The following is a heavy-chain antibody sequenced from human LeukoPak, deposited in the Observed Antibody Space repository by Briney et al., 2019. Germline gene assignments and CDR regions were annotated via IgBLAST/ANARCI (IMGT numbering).Heavy chain of an antibody. CDR2: ISYDGSNK. J-gene: IGHJ3*02. D-gene: IGHD6-13*01. CDR1: GFTFSSYA. CDR3: AKASAAGTYGAFDI. V-gene: IGHV3-30-3*01. Sequence: PGGSLRLSCAASGFTFSSYAMHWVRQAPGKGLEWVAAISYDGSNKYYTDSVKGRFTISRDNSKNTLYLQMNSLRAEDTALYYCAKASAAGTYGAFDIWGQGTMVTVSS.